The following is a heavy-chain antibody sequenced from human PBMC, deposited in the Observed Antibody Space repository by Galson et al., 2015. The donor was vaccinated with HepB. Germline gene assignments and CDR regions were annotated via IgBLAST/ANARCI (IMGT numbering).Heavy chain of an antibody. J-gene: IGHJ4*02. Sequence: SVKVSCKASGGTFSSYVISWVRQAPGQGLEWMGGIIPMFGSTNYAHSFQGRLTITADESTSTAYMELSSLKSEDTALYYCARATSYDFWRGYYLDKWGQGTLVTVSS. D-gene: IGHD3-3*01. CDR2: IIPMFGST. CDR1: GGTFSSYV. V-gene: IGHV1-69*13. CDR3: ARATSYDFWRGYYLDK.